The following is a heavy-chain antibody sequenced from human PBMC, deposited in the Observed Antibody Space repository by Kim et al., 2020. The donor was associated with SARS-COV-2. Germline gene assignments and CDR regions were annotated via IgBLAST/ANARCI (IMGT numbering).Heavy chain of an antibody. Sequence: ADSVKGRFTISRDNSKNTLYLQMNSLRAEDTAVYYCAKDLPYYGASSFDYWGQGTLVTVSS. V-gene: IGHV3-23*01. D-gene: IGHD2-15*01. CDR3: AKDLPYYGASSFDY. J-gene: IGHJ4*02.